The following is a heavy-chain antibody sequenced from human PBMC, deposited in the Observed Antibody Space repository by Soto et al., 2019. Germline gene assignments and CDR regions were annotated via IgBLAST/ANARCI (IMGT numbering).Heavy chain of an antibody. CDR3: ARDPYDYVWGSYLYEAFGDY. J-gene: IGHJ4*02. CDR1: GFTFSSYG. CDR2: IWYDGSNK. D-gene: IGHD3-16*02. V-gene: IGHV3-33*01. Sequence: QVQLVESGGGVVQPGRSLRLSCAASGFTFSSYGMHWVRQDPGKGLEWVAVIWYDGSNKYYADSVKGRFTISRDNSKNTLYLQMNGLRAEDTAVYYCARDPYDYVWGSYLYEAFGDYWGQGTIVTVSS.